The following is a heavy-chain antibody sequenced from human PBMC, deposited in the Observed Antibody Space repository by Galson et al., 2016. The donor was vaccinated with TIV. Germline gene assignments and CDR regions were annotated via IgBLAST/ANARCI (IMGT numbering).Heavy chain of an antibody. Sequence: LSCAASGFTFGDFYMSWVRQAPGKGLEWISYIGASGRISYYADSVKGRFTISRDNAKNSLYLQMNGLRVEDTAVYYCARDCSSSNCYTDPIYFDSWGQGVLVTVSS. V-gene: IGHV3-11*01. J-gene: IGHJ4*02. CDR2: IGASGRIS. CDR3: ARDCSSSNCYTDPIYFDS. D-gene: IGHD2-2*01. CDR1: GFTFGDFY.